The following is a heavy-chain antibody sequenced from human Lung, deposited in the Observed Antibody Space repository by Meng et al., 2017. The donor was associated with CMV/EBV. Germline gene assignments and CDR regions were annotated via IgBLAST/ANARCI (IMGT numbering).Heavy chain of an antibody. J-gene: IGHJ4*02. CDR3: TTVNWNYYDY. CDR2: IKPTTEHETI. D-gene: IGHD1-1*01. V-gene: IGHV3-15*01. Sequence: GGSLRLSCAGSGFTISNAKISWVRQAPGKGLEWVARIKPTTEHETIDYAAPVEGRFTISRDDSRNTVYLQMNSLKSEDTAVYFCTTVNWNYYDYWGQG. CDR1: GFTISNAK.